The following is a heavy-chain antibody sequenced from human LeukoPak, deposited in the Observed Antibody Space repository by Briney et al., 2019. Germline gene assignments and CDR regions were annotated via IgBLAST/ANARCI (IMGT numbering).Heavy chain of an antibody. CDR3: ARGADYYDSSGYSQPYYFDY. D-gene: IGHD3-22*01. CDR1: GGSVSSGGYY. J-gene: IGHJ4*02. CDR2: IYYSGTT. V-gene: IGHV4-31*03. Sequence: SETLSLTCIVSGGSVSSGGYYWSWIRQHPGRGLEWIGYIYYSGTTYYNPSLKSRVTISVDRSKNQFPLKLSSVTAADTAVYYCARGADYYDSSGYSQPYYFDYWGQGTLVTVSS.